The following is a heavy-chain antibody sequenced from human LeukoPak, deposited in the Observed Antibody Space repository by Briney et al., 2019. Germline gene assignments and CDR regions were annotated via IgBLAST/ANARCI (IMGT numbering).Heavy chain of an antibody. V-gene: IGHV1-3*01. CDR3: ARGLESSSYYYYYYMDV. D-gene: IGHD1-1*01. J-gene: IGHJ6*03. Sequence: ASVKVSRKASGYTFTSYAMHWARQAPGQRLEWMGWINAGNGNTKYSQKFQGRVTITRDTSASTAYMELRSLRSDDTAVYYCARGLESSSYYYYYYMDVWGKGTTVTVSS. CDR1: GYTFTSYA. CDR2: INAGNGNT.